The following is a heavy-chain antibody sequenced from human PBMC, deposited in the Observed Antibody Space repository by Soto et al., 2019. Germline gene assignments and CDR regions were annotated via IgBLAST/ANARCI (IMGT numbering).Heavy chain of an antibody. CDR1: GGSFSGYY. Sequence: SETLSLTCAVYGGSFSGYYWSWIRQPPGKGLEWIGEINHSGSTNYNPSLKSRVTISVDTSKNQFSLKLSSVTAADTAVYYCARGRVTYYYGSGSYYIDYWGQGTLVTASS. CDR3: ARGRVTYYYGSGSYYIDY. J-gene: IGHJ4*02. V-gene: IGHV4-34*01. CDR2: INHSGST. D-gene: IGHD3-10*01.